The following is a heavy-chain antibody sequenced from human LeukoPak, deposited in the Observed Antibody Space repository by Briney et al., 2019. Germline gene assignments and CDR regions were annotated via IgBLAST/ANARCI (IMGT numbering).Heavy chain of an antibody. D-gene: IGHD2-21*01. Sequence: SQTLSLTCTVSGGSISSGSYYWSWIRQPAGKGLEWIGRIYTSGSTNYNPSLKCRVTISVDTSKNQFSLKLSSVTAADTAVYYCARDLRLVIAAGWFDPWGQGTLVTVSS. CDR1: GGSISSGSYY. J-gene: IGHJ5*02. CDR2: IYTSGST. V-gene: IGHV4-61*02. CDR3: ARDLRLVIAAGWFDP.